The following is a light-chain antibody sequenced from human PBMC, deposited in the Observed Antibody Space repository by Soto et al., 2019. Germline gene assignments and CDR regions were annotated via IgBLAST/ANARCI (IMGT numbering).Light chain of an antibody. Sequence: EIVLTQSPGTLSLSPGERATLSCRASQSVSSSYLAWYQQKPGQAPRLLIYGASSRATGIPDRFSGSGSGTDFTLTISGLEPEDFAVYYCQQYGSSPPRYTFGQGTKLEIK. V-gene: IGKV3-20*01. CDR3: QQYGSSPPRYT. CDR2: GAS. CDR1: QSVSSSY. J-gene: IGKJ2*01.